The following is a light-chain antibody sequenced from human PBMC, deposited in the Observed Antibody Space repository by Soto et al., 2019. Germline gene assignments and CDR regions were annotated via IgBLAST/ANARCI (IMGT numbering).Light chain of an antibody. CDR1: QSISNY. CDR2: AAS. J-gene: IGKJ2*01. Sequence: DIQMTQSPSSLSTSVGDRVTITCRASQSISNYLNWYQQKPGKAPKVLIYAASNLQSEVPSRFNGSGSGRYFTPTNGSLQPEDFATYYCQQSYSVPYTFGQGTKLEI. CDR3: QQSYSVPYT. V-gene: IGKV1-39*01.